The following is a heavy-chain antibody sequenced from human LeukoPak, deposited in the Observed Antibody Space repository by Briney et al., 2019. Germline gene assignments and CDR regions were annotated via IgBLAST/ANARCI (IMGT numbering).Heavy chain of an antibody. D-gene: IGHD4-23*01. CDR1: GYTFTGYY. Sequence: ASVTVSCKASGYTFTGYYMHWVRQAPGQGLEWMGWINPNSGGTNYAQKFQGWVTMTRDTFISTAYMELSRLRSDDTAVYYCAREATVASFDYWGQGTLVTVSS. CDR3: AREATVASFDY. V-gene: IGHV1-2*04. CDR2: INPNSGGT. J-gene: IGHJ4*02.